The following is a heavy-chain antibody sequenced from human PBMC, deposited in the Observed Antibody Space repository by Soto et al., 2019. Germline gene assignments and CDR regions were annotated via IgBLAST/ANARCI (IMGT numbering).Heavy chain of an antibody. V-gene: IGHV3-21*01. J-gene: IGHJ4*02. CDR2: ISSRTGSSK. CDR3: ARKGVSNLDY. CDR1: GFTLTSYG. Sequence: GGSLRLSCAASGFTLTSYGMNWVRQAPGKGLEWVSFISSRTGSSKDYADSVRGRFTVSRDNAKNSVYLQMNSLRVEDTAVYYCARKGVSNLDYWGQGTLVTVS. D-gene: IGHD2-8*01.